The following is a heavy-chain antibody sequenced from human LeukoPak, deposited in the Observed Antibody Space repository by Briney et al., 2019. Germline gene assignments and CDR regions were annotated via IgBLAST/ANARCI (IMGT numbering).Heavy chain of an antibody. D-gene: IGHD7-27*01. Sequence: SETLSLTCTVSGGSISSYYWSWIRQPPGKGLEWIGYIYYSESTNYNPSLKSRVTISVDTSKNQFSLKLSSVTAADTAVYYCARSRLGISAFDIWGQGTMVTVSS. V-gene: IGHV4-59*01. CDR3: ARSRLGISAFDI. CDR2: IYYSEST. J-gene: IGHJ3*02. CDR1: GGSISSYY.